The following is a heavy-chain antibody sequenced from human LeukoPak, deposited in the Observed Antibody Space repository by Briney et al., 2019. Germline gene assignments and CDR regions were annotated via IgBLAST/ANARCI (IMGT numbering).Heavy chain of an antibody. Sequence: PGGSLRLSCAASGFTFSSYWMSWVRQAPGKGLEWVSYISSSGSTIYYADSVKGRFTISRDNAKNSLYLQMNSLRAEDTAVYYCARENFVSSGCLDYWGQGTLVTVSS. D-gene: IGHD3-22*01. V-gene: IGHV3-48*04. CDR1: GFTFSSYW. CDR2: ISSSGSTI. CDR3: ARENFVSSGCLDY. J-gene: IGHJ4*02.